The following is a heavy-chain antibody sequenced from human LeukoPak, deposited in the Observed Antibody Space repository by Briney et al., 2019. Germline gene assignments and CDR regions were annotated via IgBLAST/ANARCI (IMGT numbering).Heavy chain of an antibody. V-gene: IGHV3-23*01. Sequence: PGGSLRLSCAASGFTVSSNYMSWVRQAPGKGLEWVSAISGSGGSTYYADSVKGRFTISRDNSKNTLYLQMNSLRAEDTAVYYCAKDRYSCSWYVRGLLDYWGQGTLVTVSS. CDR3: AKDRYSCSWYVRGLLDY. CDR2: ISGSGGST. J-gene: IGHJ4*02. D-gene: IGHD6-13*01. CDR1: GFTVSSNY.